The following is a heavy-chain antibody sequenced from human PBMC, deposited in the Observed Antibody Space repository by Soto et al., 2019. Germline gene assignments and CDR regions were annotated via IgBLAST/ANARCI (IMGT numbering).Heavy chain of an antibody. CDR3: ARVTSYSGYDPFDY. CDR1: GGTFSSYT. D-gene: IGHD5-12*01. Sequence: GASVKVSCKASGGTFSSYTISWVRQAPGQGLEWMGRIIPILGIANYAQKFQGRVTITADKSTSTAYMELSSLRSEDTAVYYCARVTSYSGYDPFDYWGQGTLVTVSS. V-gene: IGHV1-69*02. CDR2: IIPILGIA. J-gene: IGHJ4*02.